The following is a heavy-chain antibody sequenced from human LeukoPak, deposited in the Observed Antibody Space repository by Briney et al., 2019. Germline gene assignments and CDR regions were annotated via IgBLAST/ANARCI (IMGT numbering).Heavy chain of an antibody. CDR1: GYSFTSYW. D-gene: IGHD5-18*01. CDR2: IYPGDSDT. CDR3: ARSTSDTAMVTQPHYFDY. V-gene: IGHV5-51*01. J-gene: IGHJ4*02. Sequence: GESLKISCKGSGYSFTSYWIGWVRQMPGKGLEWMGIIYPGDSDTRYSPSFQGQVTISADKSISTAYLQWSSLKASDTAMYYCARSTSDTAMVTQPHYFDYWGQGTLVTVSS.